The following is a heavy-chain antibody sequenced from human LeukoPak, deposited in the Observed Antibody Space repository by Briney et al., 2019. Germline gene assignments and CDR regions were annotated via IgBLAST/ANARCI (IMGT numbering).Heavy chain of an antibody. CDR3: AKDQRYSSVSYFDY. D-gene: IGHD6-19*01. V-gene: IGHV3-23*01. J-gene: IGHJ4*02. CDR1: GFTFNSYS. CDR2: ISGSGGST. Sequence: PGGSLRLSRAASGFTFNSYSMSWVRQAPGKGLEWVSAISGSGGSTYYPDSVKGRFTISRDNSKNILYLQMNSLRAEDTAVYYCAKDQRYSSVSYFDYWGQGTLVTVSS.